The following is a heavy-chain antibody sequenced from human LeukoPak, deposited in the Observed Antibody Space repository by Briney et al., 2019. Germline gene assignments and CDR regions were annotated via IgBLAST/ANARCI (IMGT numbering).Heavy chain of an antibody. V-gene: IGHV1-8*03. CDR2: MNPNSGNT. J-gene: IGHJ6*03. CDR1: GYTSTSYD. D-gene: IGHD4-17*01. CDR3: ARLYGDYGYYYYYYMDV. Sequence: VSVKVSCKASGYTSTSYDINWVRQATGQGLEWMGWMNPNSGNTGYAQKFQGRVTITRNTSISTAYMELSSLRSEDTAVYYCARLYGDYGYYYYYYMDVWGKGTTVTVSS.